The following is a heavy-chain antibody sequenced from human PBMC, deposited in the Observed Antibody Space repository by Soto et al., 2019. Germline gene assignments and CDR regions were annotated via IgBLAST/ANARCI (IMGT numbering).Heavy chain of an antibody. J-gene: IGHJ4*02. V-gene: IGHV3-49*03. CDR2: IRSKAYGGTT. CDR3: ARAGIRTSFDY. CDR1: GFTFGDYP. Sequence: GGSLRLSCTASGFTFGDYPMSWFRQAPGKGLEWVGFIRSKAYGGTTEYAASVKGRFTISRDDSKSIAYLQMNSLKTEDTAVYYCARAGIRTSFDYWGQGPLVTVSS. D-gene: IGHD2-21*01.